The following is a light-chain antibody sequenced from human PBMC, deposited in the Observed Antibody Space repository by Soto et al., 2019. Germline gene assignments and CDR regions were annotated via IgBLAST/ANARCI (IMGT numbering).Light chain of an antibody. CDR1: QSIYGW. CDR2: RES. Sequence: DIQITQSPSSLSASVGYRFTITFRASQSIYGWLAWYQQRPGKAPKIVIHRESILESGVQSRFSGSGSGTEFTLTISSLKPDDFETYYCKQYSIYRTCGHGTTG. J-gene: IGKJ1*01. CDR3: KQYSIYRT. V-gene: IGKV1-5*03.